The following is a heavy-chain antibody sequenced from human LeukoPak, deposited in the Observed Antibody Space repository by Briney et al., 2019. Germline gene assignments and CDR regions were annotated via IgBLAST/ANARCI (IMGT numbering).Heavy chain of an antibody. D-gene: IGHD2-15*01. J-gene: IGHJ4*02. CDR2: ISWNSGSI. CDR1: GFTFDDYA. Sequence: GGSLRLSCAASGFTFDDYAMHWVRQAPGKGLEWVSGISWNSGSIVYADSVKGGFTISRDNAKNSLYLQMNSLRAEDMALYYCAKSAIYCSGGSRLDYWGQGTLVTVSS. CDR3: AKSAIYCSGGSRLDY. V-gene: IGHV3-9*03.